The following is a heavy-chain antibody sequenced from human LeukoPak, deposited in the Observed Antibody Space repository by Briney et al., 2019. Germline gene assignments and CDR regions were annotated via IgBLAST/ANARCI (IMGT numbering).Heavy chain of an antibody. CDR2: IWYDGSNK. J-gene: IGHJ4*02. D-gene: IGHD3-3*01. V-gene: IGHV3-33*01. Sequence: GRSLRLSCAASGFTFSSYGMHWVRQAPGKGLEWVAVIWYDGSNKYYADSVKGRFTISRDNSKNTLYLQMNSLRAEDTAAYYCARDVLIGFWSGYSDFWGPGTLVAVAS. CDR3: ARDVLIGFWSGYSDF. CDR1: GFTFSSYG.